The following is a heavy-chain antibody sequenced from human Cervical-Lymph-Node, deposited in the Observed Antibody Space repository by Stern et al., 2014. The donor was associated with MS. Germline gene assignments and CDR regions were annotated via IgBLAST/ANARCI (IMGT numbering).Heavy chain of an antibody. CDR3: ARGYSSSPSDGMDV. CDR2: INHVGST. Sequence: QVQLQQWGAGQLKPSETLSLSCAVYDDSFTGYYSNWVRQTPGKGLEWIGGINHVGSTNYNPSLESQVPVSMDPPKKQFSLKMISVTAADTAVYYCARGYSSSPSDGMDVWGQGTTVTVSS. V-gene: IGHV4-34*01. J-gene: IGHJ6*02. CDR1: DDSFTGYY. D-gene: IGHD6-13*01.